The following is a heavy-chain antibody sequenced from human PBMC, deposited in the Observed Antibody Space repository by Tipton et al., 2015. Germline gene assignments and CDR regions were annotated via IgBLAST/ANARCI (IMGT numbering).Heavy chain of an antibody. CDR1: GFTFSSYS. V-gene: IGHV3-48*02. J-gene: IGHJ6*02. D-gene: IGHD5-12*01. CDR3: ARGEWLRRDYYYDGMDV. CDR2: ISSSSSTI. Sequence: GSLRLSCAASGFTFSSYSMNWVRQAPGKGLEWVSYISSSSSTIYYADSVKGRFTISRDNAKNSLYLQMNSLRDEDTAVYYCARGEWLRRDYYYDGMDVWGQGTTVTVSS.